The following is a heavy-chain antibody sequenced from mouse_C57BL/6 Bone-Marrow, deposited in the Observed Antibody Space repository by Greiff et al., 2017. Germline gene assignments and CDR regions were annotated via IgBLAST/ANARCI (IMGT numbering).Heavy chain of an antibody. J-gene: IGHJ2*01. V-gene: IGHV1-39*01. Sequence: EVQLVEPGPELVKPGASVKISCKASGYSFTDYNMNWVKQSNGQSLEWIGVINPNYGTTSYNQKFKGKATLTVDQSSSTAYMQLNSLTSEDSAVYYCAISDTTVVLDYWGQGTTLTVSS. CDR2: INPNYGTT. CDR1: GYSFTDYN. D-gene: IGHD1-1*01. CDR3: AISDTTVVLDY.